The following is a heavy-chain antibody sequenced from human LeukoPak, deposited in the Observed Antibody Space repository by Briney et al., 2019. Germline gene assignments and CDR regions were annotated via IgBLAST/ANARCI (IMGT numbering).Heavy chain of an antibody. Sequence: GASVKVSCKTSGYLFTGFYIHWVRQVPGQGLEWMGWMNPNSGDTKSAPQFQGRVAMTRVTSISTAYMEVTGLTPADTAIYFCAKRGGALSDWGQGTPVTVTS. CDR1: GYLFTGFY. CDR2: MNPNSGDT. CDR3: AKRGGALSD. D-gene: IGHD2-21*01. V-gene: IGHV1-2*02. J-gene: IGHJ4*02.